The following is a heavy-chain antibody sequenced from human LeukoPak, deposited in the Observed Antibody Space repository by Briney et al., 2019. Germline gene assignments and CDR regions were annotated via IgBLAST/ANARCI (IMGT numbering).Heavy chain of an antibody. CDR1: GYTFTSYD. V-gene: IGHV1-8*01. Sequence: ASVKVSCKASGYTFTSYDINWVRQATGQGLEWMGWMNPNSGNTGYAQKFQGRVTMTRNTSISTAYMELSSLRSEDTAVYYCARGPGEDDYGDYRGGNWFDPWGQGTLVTVSS. J-gene: IGHJ5*02. D-gene: IGHD4-17*01. CDR2: MNPNSGNT. CDR3: ARGPGEDDYGDYRGGNWFDP.